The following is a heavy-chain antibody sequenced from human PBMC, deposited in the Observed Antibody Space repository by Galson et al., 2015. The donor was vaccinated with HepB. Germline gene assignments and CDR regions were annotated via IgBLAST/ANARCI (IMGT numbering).Heavy chain of an antibody. CDR2: IKSKTDGGTT. CDR1: GFTFSNAW. J-gene: IGHJ4*02. CDR3: TTEYPSLLSRSDY. Sequence: SLRLSCAASGFTFSNAWMSWVRQAPGKGLEWVGRIKSKTDGGTTDYAAPVKGRFTISRDDSENTLYLQMNSLKTEDTAVYYCTTEYPSLLSRSDYWGQGTLVTVSS. V-gene: IGHV3-15*01.